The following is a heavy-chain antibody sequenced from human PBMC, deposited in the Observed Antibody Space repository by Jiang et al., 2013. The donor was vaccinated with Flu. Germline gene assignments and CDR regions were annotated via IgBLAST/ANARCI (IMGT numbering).Heavy chain of an antibody. CDR2: INPNSGGT. D-gene: IGHD6-13*01. CDR3: ATLGYSSSWYSRYGY. J-gene: IGHJ4*02. V-gene: IGHV1-2*02. Sequence: SGAEVKKPGASVKVSCKASGYTFTGYYMHWVRQAPGQGLEWMGWINPNSGGTNYAQKFQGRVTMTRDTSISTAYMELSRLRSDDTAVYYCATLGYSSSWYSRYGYWGQGTLVTVSS. CDR1: GYTFTGYY.